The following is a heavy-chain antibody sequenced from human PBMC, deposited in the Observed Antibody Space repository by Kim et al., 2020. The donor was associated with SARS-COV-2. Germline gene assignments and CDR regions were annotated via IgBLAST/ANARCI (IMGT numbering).Heavy chain of an antibody. D-gene: IGHD2-2*01. V-gene: IGHV1-69*13. CDR2: IIPIFGTA. J-gene: IGHJ6*02. CDR3: ARGDIVVVPAAPHYYYGMDV. Sequence: SVKVSCKASGGTFSSYAISWVRQAPGQGLEWMGGIIPIFGTANYAQKFQGRVTITADDSTSTAYMELSSLRSEDTAVYYCARGDIVVVPAAPHYYYGMDVWGQGTTVTVSS. CDR1: GGTFSSYA.